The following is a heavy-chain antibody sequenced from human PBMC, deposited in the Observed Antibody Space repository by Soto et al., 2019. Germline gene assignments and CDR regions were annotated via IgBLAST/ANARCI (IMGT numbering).Heavy chain of an antibody. CDR1: GFTFSSYG. J-gene: IGHJ6*02. D-gene: IGHD3-9*01. CDR2: IWYDGSNK. V-gene: IGHV3-33*01. CDR3: ARDGPVRYFDWLRNYYYYGMDV. Sequence: LRLSCAASGFTFSSYGMHWVRQAPGKGLEWVAVIWYDGSNKYYADSVKGRFTISRDNSKNTLYLQMNSLRAEDTAVYYCARDGPVRYFDWLRNYYYYGMDVWGQGTTVTVSS.